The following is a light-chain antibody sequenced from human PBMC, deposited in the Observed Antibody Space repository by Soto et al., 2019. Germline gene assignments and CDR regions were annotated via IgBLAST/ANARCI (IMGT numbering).Light chain of an antibody. CDR2: AAS. J-gene: IGKJ4*01. Sequence: DIQLTQSPSFLSASVGDRVTITCRASQGISSYLAWYQQKPGKDPKLLIYAASNLQGGAPSMFSGSGSGSDCPLTSRGLQPEDFATDDCQQRNSYPRTFSRGTKVDIK. CDR1: QGISSY. V-gene: IGKV1-9*01. CDR3: QQRNSYPRT.